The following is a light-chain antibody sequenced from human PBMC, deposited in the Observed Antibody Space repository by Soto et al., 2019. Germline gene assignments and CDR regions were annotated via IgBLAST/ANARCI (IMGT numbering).Light chain of an antibody. CDR2: NND. CDR1: SSNIGTSS. J-gene: IGLJ1*01. CDR3: AAWDASLNGYV. V-gene: IGLV1-44*01. Sequence: QSVLTQPPSASGTPGQTVTISCSGSSSNIGTSSVSWYQQVPGTAPKVLIYNNDQRPSGVPDRLSGSKSGTSASLAIGGLQSEDEADYYCAAWDASLNGYVFGAGTKVTVL.